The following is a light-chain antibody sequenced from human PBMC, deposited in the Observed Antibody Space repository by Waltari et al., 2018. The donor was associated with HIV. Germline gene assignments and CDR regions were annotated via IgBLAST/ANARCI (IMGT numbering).Light chain of an antibody. CDR2: KAS. CDR3: QQYNSYS. Sequence: DIQMTQSPYTLSASVGARFTITCRASQSISSWLAWYQQKPGKAPKLLIYKASSLESGVPSRFSGSGSGTEFTLTISSLQPDDFATYYCQQYNSYSFGQGTKLEIK. CDR1: QSISSW. V-gene: IGKV1-5*03. J-gene: IGKJ2*01.